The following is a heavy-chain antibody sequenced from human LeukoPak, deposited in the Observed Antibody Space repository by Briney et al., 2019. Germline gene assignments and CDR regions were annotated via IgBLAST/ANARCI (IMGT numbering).Heavy chain of an antibody. Sequence: GGSLRLSCAASGFTFSAHGMNWVRQSPGRGLEWVSKISSSSRTIYYADSVKGRFTISRDNAKNSLYLQMNSLRVEDTAVYYCATDDYGAQDYWGQGTLVTVSS. D-gene: IGHD4-17*01. CDR3: ATDDYGAQDY. CDR2: ISSSSRTI. CDR1: GFTFSAHG. J-gene: IGHJ4*02. V-gene: IGHV3-48*01.